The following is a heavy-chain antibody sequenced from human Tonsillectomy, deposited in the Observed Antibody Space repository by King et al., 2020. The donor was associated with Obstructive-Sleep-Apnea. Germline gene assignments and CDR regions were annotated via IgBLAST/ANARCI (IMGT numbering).Heavy chain of an antibody. D-gene: IGHD5-18*01. CDR2: IYYSGST. CDR3: ARADRDIAMGLFDY. CDR1: GGAIRSNSY. J-gene: IGHJ4*02. V-gene: IGHV4-39*07. Sequence: QLQESGPGLVKPSETLSLNCTVSGGAIRSNSYWGWIRQSPGRGLEWIGHIYYSGSTYYNPSLKSRVTISVDTSKNQFSLEVNSVTAADTAVYYCARADRDIAMGLFDYWGQGTLVTVSS.